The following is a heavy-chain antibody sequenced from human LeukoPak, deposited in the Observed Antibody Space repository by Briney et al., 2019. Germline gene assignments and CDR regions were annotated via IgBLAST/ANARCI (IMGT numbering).Heavy chain of an antibody. J-gene: IGHJ4*02. V-gene: IGHV3-33*01. CDR3: ARDPGNSSGYYFDY. Sequence: GGSLRLSCAASGFTFSSYGMHWVRQAAGKGLEWVAVIWYDGSNKYYADSVKGRFTISRDNSKNTLYLQMNSLGAEDTAVYYCARDPGNSSGYYFDYWGQGTLVTVSS. CDR2: IWYDGSNK. CDR1: GFTFSSYG. D-gene: IGHD3-22*01.